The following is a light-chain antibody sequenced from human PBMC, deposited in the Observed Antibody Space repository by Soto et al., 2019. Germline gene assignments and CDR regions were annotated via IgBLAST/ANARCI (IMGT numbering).Light chain of an antibody. Sequence: QSALTQPASVSGSPGQSITISCTGTTSDVGGYNYVSWYQQHPGKAPKLMIYDVSNRPSGVSKRFSGSKSGNTASLTISGLQAEDDADYYCSSYTSSSTVVFGGGTKLTV. J-gene: IGLJ2*01. CDR3: SSYTSSSTVV. CDR1: TSDVGGYNY. V-gene: IGLV2-14*01. CDR2: DVS.